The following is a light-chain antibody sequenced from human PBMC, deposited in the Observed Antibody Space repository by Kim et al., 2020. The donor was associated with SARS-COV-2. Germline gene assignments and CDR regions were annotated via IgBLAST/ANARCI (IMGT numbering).Light chain of an antibody. CDR1: NIGSKN. CDR2: RDS. Sequence: SYELTQPLSVSVALGQTARITCGGNNIGSKNVHWYQQKPGRAPVLVIYRDSNRPSGIPERFSGSNSGNTATLTISRAQAGDEADYYCQVWDSSTEVFGGGTQLTVL. J-gene: IGLJ3*02. CDR3: QVWDSSTEV. V-gene: IGLV3-9*01.